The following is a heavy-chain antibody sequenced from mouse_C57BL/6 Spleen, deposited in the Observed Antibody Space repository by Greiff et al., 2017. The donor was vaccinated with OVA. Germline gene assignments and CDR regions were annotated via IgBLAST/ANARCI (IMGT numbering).Heavy chain of an antibody. V-gene: IGHV1-69*01. CDR2: IDPSDSYT. CDR3: ARTPFITTVVGGFDY. Sequence: QVQLQQPGAELVMPGASVKLSCKASGYTFTSYWMHWVKQRPGQGLEWIGEIDPSDSYTNYNQKFKGKSTLTVDKSSSTAYMQLSSLTSEDSAVYYWARTPFITTVVGGFDYWGQGTTLTVSS. CDR1: GYTFTSYW. D-gene: IGHD1-1*01. J-gene: IGHJ2*01.